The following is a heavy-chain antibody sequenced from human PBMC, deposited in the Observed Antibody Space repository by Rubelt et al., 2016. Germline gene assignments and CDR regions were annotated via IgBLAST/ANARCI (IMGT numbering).Heavy chain of an antibody. CDR3: ARAQPYCSSTSCYSNWFDP. CDR1: GGSISSYY. J-gene: IGHJ5*02. Sequence: QVQLQESGPGLVKPSETLSLTCTVSGGSISSYYWSWIRPPPGKGLEWIGSIYYSGSTNYNPSLKGLVTISVDTSENQVSLKLSSVTAADTAVYYCARAQPYCSSTSCYSNWFDPWGQGTLVTVSS. V-gene: IGHV4-59*01. D-gene: IGHD2-2*01. CDR2: IYYSGST.